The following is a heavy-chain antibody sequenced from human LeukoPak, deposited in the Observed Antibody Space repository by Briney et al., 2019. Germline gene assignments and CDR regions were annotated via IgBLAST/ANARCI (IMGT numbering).Heavy chain of an antibody. Sequence: PGGSLRLSCAASGFTFSSCAMSWVRHAPGKGLECVSDISGSGGSTHYADTVKGRFTISRDNSKNTLYLHKNSPRADDTAVYYIAKDPTTRVRGVITHAFDIWGQGTMVTVSS. D-gene: IGHD3-10*01. CDR3: AKDPTTRVRGVITHAFDI. CDR2: ISGSGGST. CDR1: GFTFSSCA. J-gene: IGHJ3*02. V-gene: IGHV3-23*01.